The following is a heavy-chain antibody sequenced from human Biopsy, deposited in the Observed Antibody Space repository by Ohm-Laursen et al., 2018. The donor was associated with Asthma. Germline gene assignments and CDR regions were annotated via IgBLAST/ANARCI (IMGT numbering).Heavy chain of an antibody. V-gene: IGHV3-30-3*01. J-gene: IGHJ4*02. Sequence: SLRLSCTASGTHFGSYNMHWARQAPGKGLEWAAVITFDGSTQHYGDSVKGRFTISRDNSKNMLFLQMNSLRAEDTTVYYCSRDTLGYYFDIWGQGTQVTVSS. CDR2: ITFDGSTQ. CDR3: SRDTLGYYFDI. CDR1: GTHFGSYN. D-gene: IGHD6-13*01.